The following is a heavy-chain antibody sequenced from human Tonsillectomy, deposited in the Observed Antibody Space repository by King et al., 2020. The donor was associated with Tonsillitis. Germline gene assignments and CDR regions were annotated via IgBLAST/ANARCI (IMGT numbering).Heavy chain of an antibody. CDR3: ARSLVWFGDSNYYGMDV. V-gene: IGHV1-18*04. CDR2: ISADNGNT. Sequence: QLVQSGSEVKKPGASVKVSCKASGYTFTRYGISWVRQAPGQGLEWMGWISADNGNTNYAQKLQGRVTMTTDTSTSTAYMELRILKSDDTAVYYCARSLVWFGDSNYYGMDVWGQGTTVTVSS. CDR1: GYTFTRYG. D-gene: IGHD3-10*01. J-gene: IGHJ6*02.